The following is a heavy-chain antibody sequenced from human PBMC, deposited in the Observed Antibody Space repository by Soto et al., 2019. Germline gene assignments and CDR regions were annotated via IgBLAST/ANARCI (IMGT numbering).Heavy chain of an antibody. D-gene: IGHD2-15*01. CDR3: AKGDRSYYFDY. CDR2: ISGSGGST. CDR1: GFPFSSYA. Sequence: GGSMRLSCAASGFPFSSYAMSWVRQAPGKGLEWVSAISGSGGSTYYADSVKGRFTISRDNSKNTLYLQMNSLRAEDTAVYYCAKGDRSYYFDYWGQGTLVTVSS. V-gene: IGHV3-23*01. J-gene: IGHJ4*02.